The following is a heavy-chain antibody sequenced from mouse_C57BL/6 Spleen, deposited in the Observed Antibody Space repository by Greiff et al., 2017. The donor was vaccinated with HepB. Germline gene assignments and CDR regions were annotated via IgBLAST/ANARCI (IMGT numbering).Heavy chain of an antibody. CDR1: GYTFTSYT. J-gene: IGHJ3*01. V-gene: IGHV1-4*01. CDR2: INPSSGYT. Sequence: QVQLQQSGAELARPGASVKMSCKASGYTFTSYTMHWVKQRPGQGLEWIGYINPSSGYTKYNQKFKDKATLTADKSSSTAYMQLSSLTSADSAVYYCARDCGGSDLAYWGQGTLVTVSA. CDR3: ARDCGGSDLAY. D-gene: IGHD1-1*02.